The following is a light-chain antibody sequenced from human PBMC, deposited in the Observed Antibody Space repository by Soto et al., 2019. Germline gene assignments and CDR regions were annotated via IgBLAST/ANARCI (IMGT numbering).Light chain of an antibody. J-gene: IGKJ3*01. Sequence: EIVMTQSPATLSVSPGERVTLSCRASQIVISSLAWYQQKPGQAPRLLIYGASTRATGIPARFSGSGSGTEFTLTISSLQSEDFAVYYCQQYNNWPPFTFGPGTKVDIK. CDR3: QQYNNWPPFT. CDR2: GAS. V-gene: IGKV3-15*01. CDR1: QIVISS.